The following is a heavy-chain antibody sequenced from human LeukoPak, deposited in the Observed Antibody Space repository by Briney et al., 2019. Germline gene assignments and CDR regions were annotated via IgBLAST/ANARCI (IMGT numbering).Heavy chain of an antibody. CDR2: MSGSGVST. Sequence: GGSLRLSCAASGFTFSSYTMSWVRQAPGKGLEWVSSMSGSGVSTYYADYVKGRFTLSRDNSKNTLYLQINSLRAEDTAVYYCAKQWRGTGDAFDIWGQGTMVTVSS. D-gene: IGHD3/OR15-3a*01. CDR3: AKQWRGTGDAFDI. V-gene: IGHV3-23*01. CDR1: GFTFSSYT. J-gene: IGHJ3*02.